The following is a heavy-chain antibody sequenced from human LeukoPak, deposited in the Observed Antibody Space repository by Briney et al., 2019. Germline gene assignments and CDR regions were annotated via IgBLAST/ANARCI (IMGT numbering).Heavy chain of an antibody. V-gene: IGHV4-59*08. J-gene: IGHJ3*02. CDR2: IYYSGST. CDR3: ANHRGAAAARDAFDI. CDR1: GGSISSYY. D-gene: IGHD6-13*01. Sequence: PSETLSLTCTVSGGSISSYYWSWIRQPPGKGLEWIGYIYYSGSTNYNPSLKSRVTISVDTSKNQFSLKLSSVTAADTAVYYCANHRGAAAARDAFDIWGQGTMVTVSS.